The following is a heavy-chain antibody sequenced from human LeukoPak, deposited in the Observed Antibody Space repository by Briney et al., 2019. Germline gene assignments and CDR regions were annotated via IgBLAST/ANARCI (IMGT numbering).Heavy chain of an antibody. D-gene: IGHD6-19*01. V-gene: IGHV3-21*01. J-gene: IGHJ4*02. Sequence: GGSLRLSCAASGFSFSSYSMNWVRQAPGKGPEWVSSISSSSTFISYADSVKGRFTISRDNAKNSLYLQMNSLTAEDTAVYYCARDRSVAGTVDYWGQGTLVTVSS. CDR2: ISSSSTFI. CDR1: GFSFSSYS. CDR3: ARDRSVAGTVDY.